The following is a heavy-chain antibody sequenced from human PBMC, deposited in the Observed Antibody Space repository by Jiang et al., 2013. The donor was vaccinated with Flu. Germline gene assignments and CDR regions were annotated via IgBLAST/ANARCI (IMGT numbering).Heavy chain of an antibody. CDR2: IYWDDE. Sequence: KPTQTLTLTCTFSGFSLNSSGVGVGWIRQPPGKALEWLALIYWDDERYSPSLKSSLTITKDTSKNQVVLTMTNMDPVDTATYYCARSRRFGELWGYYYYAMDVWGQGPRSPSP. J-gene: IGHJ6*02. CDR3: ARSRRFGELWGYYYYAMDV. D-gene: IGHD3-10*01. V-gene: IGHV2-5*02. CDR1: GFSLNSSGVG.